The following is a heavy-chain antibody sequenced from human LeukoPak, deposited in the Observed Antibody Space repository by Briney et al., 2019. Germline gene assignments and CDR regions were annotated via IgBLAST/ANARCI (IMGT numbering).Heavy chain of an antibody. D-gene: IGHD6-6*01. CDR2: INNDGSNR. Sequence: HTGGSLRPSWAAAGFTISRYWMHWVRQPARRWMVSFPCINNDGSNRSYADSVKGLFTISRNNSKNTFYLQINSLRAEDTAVYYYARNLAARGYYCYMDVWGKGYTVTVS. CDR1: GFTISRYW. J-gene: IGHJ6*03. V-gene: IGHV3-74*01. CDR3: ARNLAARGYYCYMDV.